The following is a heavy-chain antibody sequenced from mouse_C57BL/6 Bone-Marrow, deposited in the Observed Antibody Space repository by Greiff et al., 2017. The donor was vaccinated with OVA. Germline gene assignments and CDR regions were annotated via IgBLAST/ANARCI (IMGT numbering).Heavy chain of an antibody. V-gene: IGHV1-69*01. D-gene: IGHD1-1*01. J-gene: IGHJ1*03. CDR1: GYTFTSYW. Sequence: QVHVKQPGAELVMPGASVKLSCKASGYTFTSYWMHWVKQRPGQGLEWIGEIDPSDSYTNYNQKFKGKSTLTVDKSSSTAYMQLSSLTSEDSAVYYCARGYYGSSSWYFDVWGTGTTVTVSS. CDR2: IDPSDSYT. CDR3: ARGYYGSSSWYFDV.